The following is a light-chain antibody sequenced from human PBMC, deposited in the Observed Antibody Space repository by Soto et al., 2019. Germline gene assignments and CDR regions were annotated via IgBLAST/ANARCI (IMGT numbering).Light chain of an antibody. CDR2: DVS. CDR3: CSYAGSYTFVV. J-gene: IGLJ2*01. CDR1: SSDVGGYNS. Sequence: QSALTQPRSVSGSPGQSVTISCTGTSSDVGGYNSVSWYQQHPGKAPKLILYDVSKRPSGVPDRFSGSKSGNTASLTISGLQAEDEADYSCCSYAGSYTFVVFGGGTKLTVL. V-gene: IGLV2-11*01.